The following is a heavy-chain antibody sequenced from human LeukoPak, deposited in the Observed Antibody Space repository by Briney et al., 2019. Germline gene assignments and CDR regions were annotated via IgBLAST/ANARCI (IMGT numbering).Heavy chain of an antibody. V-gene: IGHV3-64D*06. J-gene: IGHJ4*02. CDR3: SAAVAGSFPG. Sequence: PGGSLRLSCSASGFTFSSYGMHWVRQAPGKGLEYVSTVSSDGIRYYADSVKGRFTISRDNSKNTVYLQMSSLRTEDTAVYYWSAAVAGSFPGWGQGTLVIVSS. D-gene: IGHD6-19*01. CDR2: VSSDGIR. CDR1: GFTFSSYG.